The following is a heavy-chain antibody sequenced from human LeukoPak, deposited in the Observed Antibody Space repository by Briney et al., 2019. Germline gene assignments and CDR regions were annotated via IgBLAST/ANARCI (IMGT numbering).Heavy chain of an antibody. CDR3: AHRRDSSGYQYRYWFAP. CDR2: INWDDQK. Sequence: ASGPTLVKPTQTLTLTCTFSGFSLTPSGVGVGWIRQPPGKALEWLALINWDDQKVYSPCLQSRLSITKDTSKNQVVLTMTNVDPVDTATYYCAHRRDSSGYQYRYWFAPWGQGTLVTVSS. D-gene: IGHD3-22*01. J-gene: IGHJ5*02. CDR1: GFSLTPSGVG. V-gene: IGHV2-5*02.